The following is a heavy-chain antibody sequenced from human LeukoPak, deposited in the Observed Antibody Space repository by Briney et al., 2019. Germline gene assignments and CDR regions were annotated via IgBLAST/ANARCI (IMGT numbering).Heavy chain of an antibody. CDR2: INHSGST. CDR1: GESFSGYY. D-gene: IGHD3-9*01. V-gene: IGHV4-34*01. J-gene: IGHJ4*02. CDR3: ARASDWSVDY. Sequence: SETLSLTCAVYGESFSGYYWSWIRQPPGKGLEWIGEINHSGSTNYNPSLKSRVTISVDTSKNQFSLKLSSVTAADTAVYYCARASDWSVDYWGQGTLVTVSS.